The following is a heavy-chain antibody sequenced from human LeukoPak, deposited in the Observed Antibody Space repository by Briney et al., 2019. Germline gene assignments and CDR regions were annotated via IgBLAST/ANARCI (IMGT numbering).Heavy chain of an antibody. J-gene: IGHJ3*02. D-gene: IGHD3-22*01. V-gene: IGHV5-51*01. CDR2: IYPGDSDT. CDR3: ATRPYDSSGYYIDDAFDI. Sequence: GESLKISLKGSGYSFTSYWIGWVRQMPGKSLEWMGIIYPGDSDTRYSPSFQGQVTISADKSISTAYLQWGSLKASDTAMYYCATRPYDSSGYYIDDAFDIWGQGTMVTVSS. CDR1: GYSFTSYW.